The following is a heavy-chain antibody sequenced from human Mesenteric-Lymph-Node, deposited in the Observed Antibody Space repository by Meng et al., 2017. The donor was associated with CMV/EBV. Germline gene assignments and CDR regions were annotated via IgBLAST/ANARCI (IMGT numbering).Heavy chain of an antibody. V-gene: IGHV3-20*01. D-gene: IGHD2-2*01. J-gene: IGHJ5*02. CDR3: AREGWDCSSKKCHFSWFDP. CDR1: GFTFDDYG. CDR2: INWNGGST. Sequence: GESLKISCAASGFTFDDYGMSWVRQAPGKGLEWVSGINWNGGSTGYADSVKGRFTISRDNAKNSLYLQMNSLRAEDTALYRCAREGWDCSSKKCHFSWFDPWGQGTLVTVSS.